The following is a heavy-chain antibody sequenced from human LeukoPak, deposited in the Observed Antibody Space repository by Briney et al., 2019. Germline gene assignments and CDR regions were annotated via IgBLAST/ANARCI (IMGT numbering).Heavy chain of an antibody. CDR1: GFTFSADW. CDR3: ARDIRAARPIPDAFDI. Sequence: GGSLRLSCAPSGFTFSADWMSWVRQAPGKGLEWVASINQDGSEKYYVDSLKGRFTISRDNTKKSLYLQMNSLRAEDTAVYYCARDIRAARPIPDAFDIWGQGTMVTVSS. V-gene: IGHV3-7*01. J-gene: IGHJ3*02. CDR2: INQDGSEK. D-gene: IGHD6-6*01.